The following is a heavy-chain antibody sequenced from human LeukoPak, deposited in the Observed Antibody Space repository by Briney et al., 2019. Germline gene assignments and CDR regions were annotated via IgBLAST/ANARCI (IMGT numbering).Heavy chain of an antibody. V-gene: IGHV1-18*01. CDR2: ISAYNGNT. D-gene: IGHD6-19*01. J-gene: IGHJ6*02. Sequence: ASVKVSCKASGYTFTSDGISWVRQAPGQGLEWGGWISAYNGNTNYAQKLQGRVTITTDTSTSTAYIELRSLRSDDTAVYYCARDPRGEAVAVDYYYGMDVWGQGTTVTVSS. CDR1: GYTFTSDG. CDR3: ARDPRGEAVAVDYYYGMDV.